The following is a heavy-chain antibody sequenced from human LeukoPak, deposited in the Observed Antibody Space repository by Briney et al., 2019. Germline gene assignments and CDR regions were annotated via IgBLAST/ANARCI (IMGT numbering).Heavy chain of an antibody. CDR3: AKDWIQFNRVFDCFDS. J-gene: IGHJ4*02. D-gene: IGHD5-18*01. V-gene: IGHV3-23*01. CDR1: GLPFETNA. Sequence: GGSLRLSCATSGLPFETNAMSWVRQAPGKGLEWVATIGNTETFYADSVTGRFTISRDNSKNTVNLQMNRLRVEDTAIYYCAKDWIQFNRVFDCFDSWGQGTLVTVSS. CDR2: IGNTET.